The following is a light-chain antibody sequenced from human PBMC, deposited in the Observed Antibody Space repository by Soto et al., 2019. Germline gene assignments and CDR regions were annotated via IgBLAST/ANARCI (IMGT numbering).Light chain of an antibody. V-gene: IGLV2-14*01. CDR1: ASDVGGYKY. Sequence: QSALTQPASVSGSPGQSITISCTGTASDVGGYKYVSWYQQHPGKAPKLMIYEVSNRPSGVSNRFSGSKSGNTASLTISGLQAEDEADYYCSSYTSSSTRRVFGTGTKLTVL. CDR2: EVS. CDR3: SSYTSSSTRRV. J-gene: IGLJ1*01.